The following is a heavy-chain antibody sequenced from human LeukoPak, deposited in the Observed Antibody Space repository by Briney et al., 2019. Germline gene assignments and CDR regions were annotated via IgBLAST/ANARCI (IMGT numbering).Heavy chain of an antibody. Sequence: GASVKVSCKASGYTFTGYYMHWVRQAPGQGLEWMGWINPNSGGTNYAQKFQGRVTMTRDTSISTAYMELSRLRSDDTAVYYCARSPDIVVVVDGWFDPWGQGTLVTVSS. V-gene: IGHV1-2*02. CDR1: GYTFTGYY. D-gene: IGHD2-15*01. CDR3: ARSPDIVVVVDGWFDP. J-gene: IGHJ5*02. CDR2: INPNSGGT.